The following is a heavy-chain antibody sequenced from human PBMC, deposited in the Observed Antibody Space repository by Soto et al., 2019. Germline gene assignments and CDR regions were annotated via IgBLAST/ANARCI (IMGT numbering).Heavy chain of an antibody. Sequence: TSETLSLTPTISGGSISSGDSYWSWIRQPPVKGLEWIGYIYYSGSIFYNPSLESRVTISVDTSKNQFSLKLSSVTAADTAVYYCARDDCGTSRCSYYYGMDVWGQGTTVTVSS. J-gene: IGHJ6*02. CDR3: ARDDCGTSRCSYYYGMDV. D-gene: IGHD2-21*01. V-gene: IGHV4-30-4*01. CDR1: GGSISSGDSY. CDR2: IYYSGSI.